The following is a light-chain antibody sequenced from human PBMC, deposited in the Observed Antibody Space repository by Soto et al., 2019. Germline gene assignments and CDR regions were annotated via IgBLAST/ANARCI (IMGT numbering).Light chain of an antibody. CDR3: SSYTSSSTPYV. CDR1: NSDVGGYTY. CDR2: DVS. J-gene: IGLJ1*01. V-gene: IGLV2-14*03. Sequence: QSALTQPASVSGSPGQSITISCTGTNSDVGGYTYVSWYQQYPGKAPKLMIYDVSNRPSGVSNRFSGSKSGNTASLTISGLQADDEADYYCSSYTSSSTPYVFGTGTKLTVL.